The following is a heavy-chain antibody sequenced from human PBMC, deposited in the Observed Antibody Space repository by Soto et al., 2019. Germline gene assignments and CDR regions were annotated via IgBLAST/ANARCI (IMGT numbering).Heavy chain of an antibody. V-gene: IGHV3-7*03. CDR1: GFTFSSYW. CDR3: ARAYSSPPDYFDY. D-gene: IGHD6-13*01. J-gene: IGHJ4*02. Sequence: GGSLRLSCAASGFTFSSYWMSWVRQAPGKGLEWVANIKQGGSEKYYVDSVKGRFTISRDNAKNSLYLQMNSLRAEDTAVYYCARAYSSPPDYFDYWGQGTLVTVSS. CDR2: IKQGGSEK.